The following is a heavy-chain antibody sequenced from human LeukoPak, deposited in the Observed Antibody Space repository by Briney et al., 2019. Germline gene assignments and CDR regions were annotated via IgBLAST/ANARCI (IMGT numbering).Heavy chain of an antibody. CDR2: TYYRSKWSN. V-gene: IGHV6-1*01. CDR3: VGTGIYFRY. J-gene: IGHJ4*02. D-gene: IGHD1-26*01. CDR1: GDIVSSNSAA. Sequence: SQTLSLTCAISGDIVSSNSAAWNWIRQSPSRGLEWLGRTYYRSKWSNDYAVSVKSRITISPDTSKNQFSLQLDSVTPEDTAVYYCVGTGIYFRYWGQGALVTVSS.